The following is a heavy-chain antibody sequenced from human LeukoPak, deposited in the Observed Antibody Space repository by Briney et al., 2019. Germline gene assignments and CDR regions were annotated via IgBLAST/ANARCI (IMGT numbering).Heavy chain of an antibody. CDR2: IIPIFGTA. V-gene: IGHV1-69*05. D-gene: IGHD6-19*01. CDR3: ARDLSSSGRIHYYIDI. J-gene: IGHJ3*02. CDR1: GGTFSSYA. Sequence: SVKVSCKASGGTFSSYAISWVRQAPGQGLEWMGRIIPIFGTANYAQKFQGRVTITTDESTSTAYMELSSLRSEDTAVYYCARDLSSSGRIHYYIDIWGQGTMVTVSS.